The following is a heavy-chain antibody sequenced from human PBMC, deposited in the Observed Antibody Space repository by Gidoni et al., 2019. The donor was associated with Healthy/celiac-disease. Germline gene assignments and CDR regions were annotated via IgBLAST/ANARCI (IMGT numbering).Heavy chain of an antibody. CDR1: GGSIRSGGYY. V-gene: IGHV4-31*03. CDR3: AIGISSCWSLPDDY. CDR2: IYYSGST. J-gene: IGHJ4*02. D-gene: IGHD6-19*01. Sequence: QVQLQDSGPGLVQPSQTLSLTCTVSGGSIRSGGYYWSWIRQHPGKGLEWIGYIYYSGSTYYNPSLKSRVTISVDTSKNQFSLKLSSVTASDTAVYYCAIGISSCWSLPDDYWGQGTLVTVSS.